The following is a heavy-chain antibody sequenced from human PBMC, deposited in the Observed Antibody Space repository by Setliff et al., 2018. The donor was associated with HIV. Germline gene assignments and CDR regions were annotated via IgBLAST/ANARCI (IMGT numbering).Heavy chain of an antibody. CDR3: AILRGYSYGYFFDY. J-gene: IGHJ4*02. Sequence: SETLSLTCAVYGGSFSDNYWSWIRQSPGKGLEWIGEINHSGRTKYSPSLRSRVSISVDTSKNQFSLKLSSVTAADTAVYYCAILRGYSYGYFFDYWGQGMLVTVSS. CDR2: INHSGRT. D-gene: IGHD5-18*01. CDR1: GGSFSDNY. V-gene: IGHV4-34*01.